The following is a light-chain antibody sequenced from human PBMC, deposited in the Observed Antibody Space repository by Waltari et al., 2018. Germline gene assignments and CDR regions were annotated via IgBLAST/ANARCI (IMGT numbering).Light chain of an antibody. V-gene: IGKV1-33*01. CDR3: HQYNNFPPT. CDR2: YAS. J-gene: IGKJ3*01. CDR1: QDINNY. Sequence: DIQMTQSPSSLSASVGDRVTITCRASQDINNYLNWYQQKPGKAPKPLIYYASNLETGVPSRFSGSRSGTDYSLTISSLQPEDIATYYCHQYNNFPPTFGPGTKLDIK.